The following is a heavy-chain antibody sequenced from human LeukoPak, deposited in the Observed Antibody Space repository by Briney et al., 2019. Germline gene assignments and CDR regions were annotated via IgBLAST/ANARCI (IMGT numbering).Heavy chain of an antibody. V-gene: IGHV3-21*01. Sequence: SGGSLRLSCAASGFTFSSYSMNWVRQAPGKGLEWVSSISSSSSYIYYADSVKGRFTISRDNAKNSLYLQMNSLRAEDTAVYYCARDLNTYYYDSSGYYPFGYWGQGTLVTVSS. CDR1: GFTFSSYS. D-gene: IGHD3-22*01. CDR2: ISSSSSYI. CDR3: ARDLNTYYYDSSGYYPFGY. J-gene: IGHJ4*02.